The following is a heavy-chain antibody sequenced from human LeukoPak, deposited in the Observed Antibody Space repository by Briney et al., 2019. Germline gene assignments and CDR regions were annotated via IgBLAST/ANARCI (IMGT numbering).Heavy chain of an antibody. D-gene: IGHD1-7*01. CDR2: INNSGST. Sequence: SETLSLACAVYGGSFSGKYWSWIRQPPGKVLEWNGAINNSGSTNYNPSLKTRVTISVDPPKNQFSLNLSAVTATAPAGYSCPGEGVGSSYTWNYPYYYFYMDVWGKGPTVSVSS. V-gene: IGHV4-34*01. J-gene: IGHJ6*03. CDR3: PGEGVGSSYTWNYPYYYFYMDV. CDR1: GGSFSGKY.